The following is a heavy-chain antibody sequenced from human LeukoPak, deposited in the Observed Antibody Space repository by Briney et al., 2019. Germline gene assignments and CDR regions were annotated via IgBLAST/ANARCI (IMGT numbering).Heavy chain of an antibody. CDR1: GFIFSDYY. CDR3: ARQGLYDSSDFWTFQH. CDR2: ISSSSGYK. Sequence: GGSLRLSCATSGFIFSDYYMSWIRQTPEKGLEWLSYISSSSGYKNYADSLKGRFTISRDNAKNSVYLQMNSLSAEDTAVYYCARQGLYDSSDFWTFQHWGQGTLVTVSS. D-gene: IGHD3/OR15-3a*01. V-gene: IGHV3-11*06. J-gene: IGHJ1*01.